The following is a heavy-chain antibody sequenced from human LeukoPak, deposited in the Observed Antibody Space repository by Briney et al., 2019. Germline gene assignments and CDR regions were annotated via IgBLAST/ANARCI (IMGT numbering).Heavy chain of an antibody. CDR3: ARGSRYYYGSGSKFMDV. J-gene: IGHJ6*03. Sequence: ASVKVSCKASGYTFTSYDINWVRQATGQGLEWMGWMNPNSGNTGYAQKFQGRVTITRNTSISTAYMELSSLRSEDTAVYYCARGSRYYYGSGSKFMDVWGKGTTVTVSS. V-gene: IGHV1-8*03. D-gene: IGHD3-10*01. CDR2: MNPNSGNT. CDR1: GYTFTSYD.